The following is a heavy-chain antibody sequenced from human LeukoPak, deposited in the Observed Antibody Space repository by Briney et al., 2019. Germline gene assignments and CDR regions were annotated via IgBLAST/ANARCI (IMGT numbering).Heavy chain of an antibody. CDR1: GGYISSFYW. Sequence: SETLSLTCAVSGGYISSFYWWSWVRQPPGKGLEWIGEIYHSGSTNYNPSLKSRVTISVDTSKNQFSLKLSSVTAADTAVYYCARHRTRHGGSWRLFDAFDIWGQGTMVTVSS. J-gene: IGHJ3*02. V-gene: IGHV4-4*02. CDR3: ARHRTRHGGSWRLFDAFDI. CDR2: IYHSGST. D-gene: IGHD2-15*01.